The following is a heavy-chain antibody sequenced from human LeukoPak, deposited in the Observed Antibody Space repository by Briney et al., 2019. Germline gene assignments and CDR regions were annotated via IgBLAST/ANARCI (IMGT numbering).Heavy chain of an antibody. CDR3: ARGYNPYYYYGMDV. CDR2: ISAYNGNT. D-gene: IGHD5-24*01. J-gene: IGHJ6*02. V-gene: IGHV1-18*01. Sequence: ASVKVSCKASGYTFTDYGISWVRQAPGQGLEWVGWISAYNGNTNYAQKFQGRVTITADESTSTAYMELSSLRSEDTAVYYCARGYNPYYYYGMDVWGQGTTVTVSS. CDR1: GYTFTDYG.